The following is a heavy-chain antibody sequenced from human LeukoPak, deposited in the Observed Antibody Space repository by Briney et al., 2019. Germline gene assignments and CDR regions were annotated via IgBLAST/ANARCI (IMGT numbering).Heavy chain of an antibody. CDR2: LASGSQT. D-gene: IGHD5-18*01. J-gene: IGHJ4*02. CDR1: GFTLGRHD. V-gene: IGHV3-13*01. CDR3: VREARGYHYTYFDY. Sequence: PGGSLRLSCTASGFTLGRHDMHWVRQTPGEGLEWVAALASGSQTFYAGSVKGRFTVSREDAKNSLYLQMNSLRAGDTAVYYCVREARGYHYTYFDYWGQDTLVTVSS.